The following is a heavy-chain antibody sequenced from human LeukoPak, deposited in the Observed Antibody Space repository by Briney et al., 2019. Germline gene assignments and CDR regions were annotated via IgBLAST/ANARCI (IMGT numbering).Heavy chain of an antibody. CDR1: GGSISSYY. D-gene: IGHD2-2*01. J-gene: IGHJ4*02. Sequence: SETLSLTCTVSGGSISSYYWSWIRQPPGKGLEWIGYIYYSGSTNYNPSLKSRVTISVDTSKNQFSLKLRSVTAADTAVYYCARLRIPARYCSSTSCYELDYWGQGTLVTVSS. CDR3: ARLRIPARYCSSTSCYELDY. CDR2: IYYSGST. V-gene: IGHV4-59*08.